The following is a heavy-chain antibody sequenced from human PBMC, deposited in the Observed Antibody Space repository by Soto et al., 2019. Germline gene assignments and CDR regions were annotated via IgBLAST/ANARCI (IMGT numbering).Heavy chain of an antibody. D-gene: IGHD6-25*01. CDR3: ARASTLKVHFVSVSGPRMDV. V-gene: IGHV1-69*01. CDR1: GGTFSSYA. Sequence: QVQLVQSGAEVKKPGSPVKVSCKASGGTFSSYAISWVRQAPGQGLEWMGGILPIFGTANYARKFQGRVTITAERSTSTTCMELSSLGAEDTAVSYCARASTLKVHFVSVSGPRMDVWGQGTTVTVSS. CDR2: ILPIFGTA. J-gene: IGHJ6*02.